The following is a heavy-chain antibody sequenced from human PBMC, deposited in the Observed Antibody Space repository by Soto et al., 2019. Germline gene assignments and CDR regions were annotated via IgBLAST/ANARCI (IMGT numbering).Heavy chain of an antibody. D-gene: IGHD3-10*01. J-gene: IGHJ4*02. V-gene: IGHV1-8*01. CDR3: ARGRDSGSYYLLDY. CDR1: GDTFTTCD. Sequence: ASVKVSCKASGDTFTTCDINWVRQATGHGLEWMGWINPNSGNIGYAQRFQGRVTMTRDTAIRTAYMEVSSLRSDDTAVYYCARGRDSGSYYLLDYWGQGTLVTVSS. CDR2: INPNSGNI.